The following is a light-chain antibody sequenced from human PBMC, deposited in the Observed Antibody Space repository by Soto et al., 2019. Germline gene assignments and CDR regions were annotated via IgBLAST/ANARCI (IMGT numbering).Light chain of an antibody. CDR2: DVS. V-gene: IGLV2-14*01. CDR1: SSDVGGYNY. J-gene: IGLJ2*01. CDR3: SSYPSSSTSVV. Sequence: QSVLTQPASVSGSPGQSITISCTGTSSDVGGYNYVSWYQQHPGKAPKLMIYDVSNRPPGVSNRFSGSKSGNTASLTISGLQAEDEADYYCSSYPSSSTSVVFGGGTKLTLL.